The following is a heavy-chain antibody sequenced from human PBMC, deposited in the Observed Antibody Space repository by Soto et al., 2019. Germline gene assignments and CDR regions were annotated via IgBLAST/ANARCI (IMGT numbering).Heavy chain of an antibody. D-gene: IGHD1-26*01. V-gene: IGHV1-46*02. CDR2: INLRGGTT. CDR1: GYNFNQYY. CDR3: ARGPEDSDVPRWDY. Sequence: QVRLMQSGAEVRKPGASVRLSCETSGYNFNQYYIHWVRQAPGQGLEWMGIINLRGGTTEYAHKFRGRVTVTGDTSTKTAYMELRSLRSEDTAMYFCARGPEDSDVPRWDYWGQGTLVTVSS. J-gene: IGHJ4*02.